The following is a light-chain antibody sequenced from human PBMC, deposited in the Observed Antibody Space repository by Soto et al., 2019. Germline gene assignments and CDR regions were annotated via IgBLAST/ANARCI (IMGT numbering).Light chain of an antibody. CDR3: QQYKSYSPWT. CDR2: DAS. CDR1: QSISSW. Sequence: DIQMTQSPSTLSASLGDRVTITCRASQSISSWLAWYQQKPGKAPKLLIYDASSLESGVPSRFSGSGSGTEFTLTISSLQPDDFATYYCQQYKSYSPWTFGQGTKVDIK. J-gene: IGKJ1*01. V-gene: IGKV1-5*01.